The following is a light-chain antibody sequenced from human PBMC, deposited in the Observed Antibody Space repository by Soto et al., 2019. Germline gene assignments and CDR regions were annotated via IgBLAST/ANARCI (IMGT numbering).Light chain of an antibody. J-gene: IGKJ3*01. Sequence: GLAQSPGTLSLSPWERAALSCVASQSVSSSYLAWYQQKPGQAPRLLIYDTSNRATGIPARFSGSGSGTDFTLTISSLKPEDFAVYYCQQRGNWPPGFTFGPGTKVDI. CDR3: QQRGNWPPGFT. CDR1: QSVSSSY. V-gene: IGKV3D-20*02. CDR2: DTS.